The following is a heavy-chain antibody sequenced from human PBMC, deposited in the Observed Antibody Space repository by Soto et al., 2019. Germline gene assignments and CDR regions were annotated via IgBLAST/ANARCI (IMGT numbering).Heavy chain of an antibody. D-gene: IGHD3-16*02. Sequence: QVQLQESGPGLVKPSETLSLTCTVSGDSIHSYYWTWIRQSPGKGLEWIGYIYYNGLTNYNPSLESRVTMLIDASKNQFSLNLNSVTAADTAVYYCAAESGSYRRGNWFDPWGQGTLVTVSS. V-gene: IGHV4-59*03. CDR3: AAESGSYRRGNWFDP. CDR2: IYYNGLT. J-gene: IGHJ5*02. CDR1: GDSIHSYY.